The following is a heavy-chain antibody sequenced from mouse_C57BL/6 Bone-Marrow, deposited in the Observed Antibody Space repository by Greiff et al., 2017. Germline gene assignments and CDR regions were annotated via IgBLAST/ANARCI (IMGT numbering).Heavy chain of an antibody. CDR2: INPSSGYT. D-gene: IGHD1-1*01. CDR3: ASVALDY. V-gene: IGHV1-4*01. Sequence: VKLQQSGAELARPGASVKMSCKASGYTFTSYTMHWVQQRPGQGLEWIGYINPSSGYTKYNQKFKDKATLTADKSSSTAYMQLSSLTSEDSAVYYWASVALDYWCQGATLTVSA. J-gene: IGHJ2*01. CDR1: GYTFTSYT.